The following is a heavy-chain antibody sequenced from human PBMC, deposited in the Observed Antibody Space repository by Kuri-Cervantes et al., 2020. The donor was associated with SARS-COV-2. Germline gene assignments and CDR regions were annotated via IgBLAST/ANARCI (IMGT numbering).Heavy chain of an antibody. Sequence: SETLSLTCTVSGGSISSYYWSWIRQPPGKGLEWIGSIYISGNAYYNPSLKSRVTISVDTSKNQFSLKLSSVTAADTAVYYCATRPVESGSSTFDYWGQGTLVTVSS. CDR1: GGSISSYY. D-gene: IGHD1-26*01. CDR2: IYISGNA. V-gene: IGHV4-59*05. CDR3: ATRPVESGSSTFDY. J-gene: IGHJ4*02.